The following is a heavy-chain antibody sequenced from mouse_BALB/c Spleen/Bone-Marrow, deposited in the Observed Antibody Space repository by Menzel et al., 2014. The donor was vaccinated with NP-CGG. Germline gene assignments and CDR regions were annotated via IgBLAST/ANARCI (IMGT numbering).Heavy chain of an antibody. Sequence: LEESGAELAKPGASVKMFCKASGYTFTSYWMHWVKQRPGQGLEWIGYINPSTGYTEYNQKFKDKATLTADKSSSTAYMQLSSLTSEDSAVYYCARSRTGTYFDYWGQGTTLTVSS. CDR3: ARSRTGTYFDY. CDR2: INPSTGYT. J-gene: IGHJ2*01. D-gene: IGHD4-1*01. CDR1: GYTFTSYW. V-gene: IGHV1-7*01.